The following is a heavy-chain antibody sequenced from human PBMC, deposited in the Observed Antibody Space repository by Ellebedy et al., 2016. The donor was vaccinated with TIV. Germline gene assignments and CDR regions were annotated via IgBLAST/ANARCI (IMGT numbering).Heavy chain of an antibody. J-gene: IGHJ6*02. CDR2: IYYSGNT. CDR1: GGSVSSNSHF. CDR3: ARTFFDWSNWYNDYYYGMDV. V-gene: IGHV4-39*01. D-gene: IGHD1/OR15-1a*01. Sequence: SETLSLTCTVSGGSVSSNSHFWGWIRQPPGKELEWVGTIYYSGNTYHNPSLNSRITISVDSSNNQFSLRLSSVTAADTAVYYCARTFFDWSNWYNDYYYGMDVWGQGTTVTVSS.